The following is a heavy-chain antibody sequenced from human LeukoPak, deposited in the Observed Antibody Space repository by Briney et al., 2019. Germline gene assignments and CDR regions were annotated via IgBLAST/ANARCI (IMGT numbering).Heavy chain of an antibody. CDR1: GFTFKNYG. CDR2: ISYDGSNK. Sequence: GRSLRLSCAASGFTFKNYGMHWVHQAPGKGLEWVSIISYDGSNKYYADSVKGRFTISRDNSQSTLYLQMNSLRTEDTAIYFCATLRFGSGSYYADYWGQGTQVTVSS. CDR3: ATLRFGSGSYYADY. V-gene: IGHV3-30*03. D-gene: IGHD3-10*01. J-gene: IGHJ4*02.